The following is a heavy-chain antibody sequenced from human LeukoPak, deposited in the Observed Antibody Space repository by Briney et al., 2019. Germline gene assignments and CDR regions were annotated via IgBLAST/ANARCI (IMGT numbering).Heavy chain of an antibody. CDR3: AKDHYYYDSSVLDAFDI. CDR2: ISYDGSNK. Sequence: GRSLRLSCAASGFTFSSYGMHWVRQAPGKGLEWVAVISYDGSNKYYADSVKGRFTISRDNSKNTLYLQMNSLRAEDTAVYYCAKDHYYYDSSVLDAFDIWGQGTMVTVS. D-gene: IGHD3-22*01. J-gene: IGHJ3*02. CDR1: GFTFSSYG. V-gene: IGHV3-30*18.